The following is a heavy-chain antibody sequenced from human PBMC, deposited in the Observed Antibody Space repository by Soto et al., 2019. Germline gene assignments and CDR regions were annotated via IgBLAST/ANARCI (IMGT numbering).Heavy chain of an antibody. CDR2: IWYDGSNK. CDR1: GFTFSSYG. CDR3: ARGGRYSSCWYEFGYFQH. Sequence: QVQLVESGGGVVQPGRSLRLSCAASGFTFSSYGMHWVRQAPGKGLEWVAVIWYDGSNKYYADSVKGRFTISRDNSKNTLYLQMNSLRAEDTAVYYCARGGRYSSCWYEFGYFQHWGQGTLVTVSS. J-gene: IGHJ1*01. D-gene: IGHD6-19*01. V-gene: IGHV3-33*01.